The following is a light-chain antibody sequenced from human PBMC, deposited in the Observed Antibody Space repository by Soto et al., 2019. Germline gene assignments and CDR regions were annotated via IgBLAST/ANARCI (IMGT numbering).Light chain of an antibody. J-gene: IGLJ2*01. CDR2: EVS. Sequence: QSVLTQPASVSGSPGQSITISCTGTSSDVGGYNYVSWYQQHPGKAPKLMICEVSNRPSGVSNRFSGSKSGNTASLTISGLQAEDEADYYCSSYTSSNTEVFGGGTKLTVL. V-gene: IGLV2-14*01. CDR1: SSDVGGYNY. CDR3: SSYTSSNTEV.